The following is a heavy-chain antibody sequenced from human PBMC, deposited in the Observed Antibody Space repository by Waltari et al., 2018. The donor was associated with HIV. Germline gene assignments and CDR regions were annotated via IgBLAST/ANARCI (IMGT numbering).Heavy chain of an antibody. CDR3: ARGRNMIRGKYYYYYGMDV. CDR2: MNPNSGNT. J-gene: IGHJ6*02. V-gene: IGHV1-8*01. Sequence: QVQLVQSGAEVKKPGASVKVSCKASGYTFTSYDINWVRQATGQGLEWMGWMNPNSGNTGKPQKFQDRVTMTRNTSISTAYMELNSLRSEDTAVYYCARGRNMIRGKYYYYYGMDVWGQGTTVTVSS. D-gene: IGHD3-10*01. CDR1: GYTFTSYD.